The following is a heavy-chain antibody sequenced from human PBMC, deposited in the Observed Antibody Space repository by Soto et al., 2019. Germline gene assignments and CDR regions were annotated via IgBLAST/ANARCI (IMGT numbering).Heavy chain of an antibody. D-gene: IGHD3-10*01. V-gene: IGHV3-30*18. CDR2: ISYNGNDK. CDR3: AKDSGRGSADYYFDY. Sequence: ESGGGVVQPGRSLRLSCAASGFTFSSYGMHWVRQAPGKGLEWVAVISYNGNDKYHADSVKGRFTISRDNSKNTLYLQMNSLRAEDTAVYYCAKDSGRGSADYYFDYWGQGTLVTVSS. CDR1: GFTFSSYG. J-gene: IGHJ4*02.